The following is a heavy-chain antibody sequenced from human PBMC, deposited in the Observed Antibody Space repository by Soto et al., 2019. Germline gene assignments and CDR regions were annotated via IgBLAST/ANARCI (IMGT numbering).Heavy chain of an antibody. V-gene: IGHV5-10-1*01. J-gene: IGHJ4*02. Sequence: LGESLKISCKGSGYSFAGYWITWVRQKPGKGLEWMGRIDPSDSQTYYSPSFRGHVTISVTKSITTVFLQWSSLRASDTAMYYCARQIYDSDTDPNFQYYFDSWGQGTPVTVSS. CDR3: ARQIYDSDTDPNFQYYFDS. D-gene: IGHD3-22*01. CDR2: IDPSDSQT. CDR1: GYSFAGYW.